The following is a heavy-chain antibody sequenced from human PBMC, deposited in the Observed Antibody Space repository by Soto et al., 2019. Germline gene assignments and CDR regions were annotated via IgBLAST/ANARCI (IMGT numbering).Heavy chain of an antibody. J-gene: IGHJ4*02. CDR1: GGSISSGGYS. Sequence: PSDTLSLTCAVSGGSISSGGYSWIWIRQPPGKGLEWIGYIYHSGSTYYNPSLKSRVTISVDRSKNQFSLKLSSVTAADTAVYYCAREVAAAGFYFDYWGQGTLVTVSS. CDR3: AREVAAAGFYFDY. CDR2: IYHSGST. D-gene: IGHD6-13*01. V-gene: IGHV4-30-2*01.